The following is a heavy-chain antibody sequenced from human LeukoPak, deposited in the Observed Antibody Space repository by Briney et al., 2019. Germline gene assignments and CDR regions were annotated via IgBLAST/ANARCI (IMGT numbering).Heavy chain of an antibody. D-gene: IGHD4-17*01. CDR3: ARRPIYGDPKFDY. CDR1: GYSINSGYY. Sequence: PSETLSLTCTVSGYSINSGYYWSWIRQPAGKGLEWIGRIYTSGSTNYNPSLKSRVTISVDTSKNQFSLKLSSVTAADTAVYFCARRPIYGDPKFDYWGQGTLVIVSS. CDR2: IYTSGST. J-gene: IGHJ4*02. V-gene: IGHV4-4*07.